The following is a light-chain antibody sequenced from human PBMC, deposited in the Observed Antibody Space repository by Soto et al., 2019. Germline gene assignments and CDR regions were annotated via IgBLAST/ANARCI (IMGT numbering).Light chain of an antibody. V-gene: IGKV3-11*01. J-gene: IGKJ5*01. CDR2: DAS. CDR3: QQRSNWPIT. CDR1: QSISSN. Sequence: VMTRSAATLFVPTGESAPHSCRASQSISSNLAWYQQRPGQAPRLLIYDASNRATGIPARFSGSGSGTDFTLTISSLEPEDFAVYYCQQRSNWPITFGQGTLPEIK.